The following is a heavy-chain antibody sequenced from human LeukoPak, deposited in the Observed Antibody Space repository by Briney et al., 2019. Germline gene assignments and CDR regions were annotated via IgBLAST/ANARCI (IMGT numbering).Heavy chain of an antibody. CDR3: AKGTYSSSSK. D-gene: IGHD6-6*01. CDR2: ISTRGSYI. J-gene: IGHJ4*02. CDR1: GFTFSDYS. V-gene: IGHV3-21*04. Sequence: GGSLRLSCIASGFTFSDYSFNWVRQAPGKGLEWVSCISTRGSYIYYADSVKGRFTISRDNARNSVYLQMNSLRAEDTAVYYCAKGTYSSSSKWGQGTLVTVSS.